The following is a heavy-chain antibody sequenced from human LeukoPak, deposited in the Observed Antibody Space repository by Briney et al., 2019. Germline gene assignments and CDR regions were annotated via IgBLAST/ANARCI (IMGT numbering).Heavy chain of an antibody. D-gene: IGHD2-2*01. Sequence: SETLSLTCTVSGGSISSGVYYWSWIRQPPGRGLEWIGYIYYSGSTYYNPSLKSRLTISVDTSKNQFSLKLSSVTAADTAVYYCARRVVGQPDAFDIWGQGTMVTVSS. J-gene: IGHJ3*02. CDR2: IYYSGST. CDR3: ARRVVGQPDAFDI. V-gene: IGHV4-30-4*01. CDR1: GGSISSGVYY.